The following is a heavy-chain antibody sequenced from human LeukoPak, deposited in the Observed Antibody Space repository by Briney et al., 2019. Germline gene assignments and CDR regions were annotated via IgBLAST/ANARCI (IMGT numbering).Heavy chain of an antibody. Sequence: PGRSLRLSCAASGFTFSSCAMHWVRQAPGKGLEWVAVISYAGSNEYYANSVRGRFTISRDNSRNTLYLQMNSLRAEDTAVYYCAKTPAAGDYPQAEFFQHWGQGTLVTVSS. D-gene: IGHD4-17*01. CDR2: ISYAGSNE. J-gene: IGHJ1*01. CDR3: AKTPAAGDYPQAEFFQH. CDR1: GFTFSSCA. V-gene: IGHV3-30*04.